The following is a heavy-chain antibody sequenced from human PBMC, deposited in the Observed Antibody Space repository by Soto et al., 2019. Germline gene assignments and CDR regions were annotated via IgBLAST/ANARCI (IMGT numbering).Heavy chain of an antibody. Sequence: HPGGSLRLSCAASGFTFSSYSMNWVRQAPGKGLEWVSYISSSSSTIYYADSVKGRFTISRDNAKNSLYLQMNSLRAEDTAVYYCASDAYYDILTGYYHDAFDIWGQGTMVTVSS. D-gene: IGHD3-9*01. CDR3: ASDAYYDILTGYYHDAFDI. CDR1: GFTFSSYS. V-gene: IGHV3-48*01. CDR2: ISSSSSTI. J-gene: IGHJ3*02.